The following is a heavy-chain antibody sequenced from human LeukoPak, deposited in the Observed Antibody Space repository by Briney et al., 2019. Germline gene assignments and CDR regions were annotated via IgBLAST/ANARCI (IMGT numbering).Heavy chain of an antibody. CDR1: GFTLSNYA. CDR3: ATDPYCGGNSPPLY. Sequence: PGVSLRLSCAASGFTLSNYAMSWVRQAPGKGLEWGSAISGGSASTYYADSVKGRFTISRDNYKNTLYLQMNSLRAEDTAVYYCATDPYCGGNSPPLYWGQGTLVTVSS. J-gene: IGHJ1*01. V-gene: IGHV3-23*01. CDR2: ISGGSAST. D-gene: IGHD2-21*02.